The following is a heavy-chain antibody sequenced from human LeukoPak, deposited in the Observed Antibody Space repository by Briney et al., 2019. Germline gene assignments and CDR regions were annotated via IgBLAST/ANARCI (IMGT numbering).Heavy chain of an antibody. CDR2: ISGSGGST. D-gene: IGHD5-18*01. Sequence: GGSLRLSCAASGFTFSSYAMSWVRQAPGKGLEWVSAISGSGGSTYYADSVKGRFTISRDNSKNTLYLQMNSLRAEDTAVYHCAKSLIQLPYYLDYWGQGTLVTVSS. V-gene: IGHV3-23*01. CDR3: AKSLIQLPYYLDY. J-gene: IGHJ4*02. CDR1: GFTFSSYA.